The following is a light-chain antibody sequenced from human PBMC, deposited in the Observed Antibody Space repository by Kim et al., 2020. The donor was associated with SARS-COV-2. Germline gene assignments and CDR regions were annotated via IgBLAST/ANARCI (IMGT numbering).Light chain of an antibody. Sequence: EIVMTQSPATLSVSPGERATLSCRASQSVSNNLAWYQQKPGQAPRLLIYDTSTRATGLPGRFSGSGSGTEFTLTITSLQSEDFAVYYCQQYNDWPPYTFGQGTKLEI. CDR3: QQYNDWPPYT. CDR1: QSVSNN. V-gene: IGKV3-15*01. J-gene: IGKJ2*01. CDR2: DTS.